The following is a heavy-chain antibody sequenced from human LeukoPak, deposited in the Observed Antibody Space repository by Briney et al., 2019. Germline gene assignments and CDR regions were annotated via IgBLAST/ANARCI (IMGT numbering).Heavy chain of an antibody. D-gene: IGHD3-22*01. J-gene: IGHJ6*04. CDR2: ISYDGSNK. CDR1: GFTFSSYA. V-gene: IGHV3-30*01. Sequence: GRSLRLSCAASGFTFSSYAMHWVRQAPGKGLEWVAVISYDGSNKYSADSVTGRFTISSDNSTNTLYLQMNSLRAEDTALYYCARGMGWLVRAFRDVGGKETAVTVSS. CDR3: ARGMGWLVRAFRDV.